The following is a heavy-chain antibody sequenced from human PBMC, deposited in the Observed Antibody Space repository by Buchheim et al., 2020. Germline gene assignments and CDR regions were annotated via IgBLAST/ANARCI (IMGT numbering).Heavy chain of an antibody. CDR2: IWYDGSNK. V-gene: IGHV3-33*01. Sequence: QVQLVESGGGVVQPGRSLRLSCAASGFTFSSSGMHWVRQAPGKGLEWVAVIWYDGSNKYYADSVKGRFTISRDNSKNTLYLQMNSLRAEDTAVYYCARDFPPYCSSTSCYYYYYGMDVWGQGTT. J-gene: IGHJ6*02. D-gene: IGHD2-2*01. CDR1: GFTFSSSG. CDR3: ARDFPPYCSSTSCYYYYYGMDV.